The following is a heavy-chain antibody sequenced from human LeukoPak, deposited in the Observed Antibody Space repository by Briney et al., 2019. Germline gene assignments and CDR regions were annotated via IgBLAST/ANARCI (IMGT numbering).Heavy chain of an antibody. CDR2: INPNSGGT. D-gene: IGHD2-2*01. CDR1: GYTFTGYY. Sequence: ASVKVSCKASGYTFTGYYKHWVRQAPGQGLEWMGWINPNSGGTNYAQKFQGRVTMTRDTSISKAYMELSRLRSDDTAVYYCARASSTSRNFYFDYWGQGTLVTVSS. CDR3: ARASSTSRNFYFDY. J-gene: IGHJ4*02. V-gene: IGHV1-2*02.